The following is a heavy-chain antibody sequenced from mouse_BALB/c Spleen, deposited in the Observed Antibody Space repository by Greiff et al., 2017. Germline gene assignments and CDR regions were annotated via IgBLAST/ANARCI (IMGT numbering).Heavy chain of an antibody. CDR2: ISSGGST. D-gene: IGHD1-2*01. Sequence: EVQLVESGGGLVKPGGSLKLSCAASGFTFSSYAMSWVRQTPEKRLEWVASISSGGSTYYPDSVKGRFTISRDNARNILYLQMSSLRSEDTAMYYCARLYGYVNYAMDYWGQGTSVTVSS. CDR1: GFTFSSYA. J-gene: IGHJ4*01. CDR3: ARLYGYVNYAMDY. V-gene: IGHV5-6-5*01.